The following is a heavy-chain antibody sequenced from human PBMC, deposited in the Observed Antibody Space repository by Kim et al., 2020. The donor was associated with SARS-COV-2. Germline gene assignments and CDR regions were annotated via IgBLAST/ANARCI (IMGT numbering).Heavy chain of an antibody. CDR2: ISWNSGSI. J-gene: IGHJ3*02. CDR3: AKTRSPPYDYIWGSYRPGGAFDI. D-gene: IGHD3-16*02. Sequence: GGYLRLSCAASGFTFDDYAMHWVRQAPGKGLEWVSGISWNSGSIGYADSVKGRFTISRDNAKNSLYLQMNSLRAEDTALYYCAKTRSPPYDYIWGSYRPGGAFDIWGQGTMVTVSS. V-gene: IGHV3-9*01. CDR1: GFTFDDYA.